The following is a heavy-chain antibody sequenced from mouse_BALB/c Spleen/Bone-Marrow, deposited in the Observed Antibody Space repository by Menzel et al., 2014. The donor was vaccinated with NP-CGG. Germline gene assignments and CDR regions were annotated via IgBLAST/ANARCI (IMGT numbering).Heavy chain of an antibody. CDR2: INPDSSTI. V-gene: IGHV4-1*02. CDR3: ARTRYGYYAMDY. CDR1: GFDFSRYC. D-gene: IGHD2-10*02. J-gene: IGHJ4*01. Sequence: DVHLVESGGGLVQPGGSPKLSCAASGFDFSRYCMSWVRQAPGKGLEWIGEINPDSSTINYTPSLKDKFIISRDNAKNTLYLQMSKVRSEDTALYYCARTRYGYYAMDYWGQGTSVTVSS.